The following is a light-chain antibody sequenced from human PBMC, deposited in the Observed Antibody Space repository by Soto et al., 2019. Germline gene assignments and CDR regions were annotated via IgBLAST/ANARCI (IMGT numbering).Light chain of an antibody. CDR3: LEYNNWPRWT. Sequence: DIVMTLSRATLSVSPVERATVSCRPSQIVSSDLAWYQQQPGQAPRLLIYDVSPRATGIPASFSGSGSGTDFTLTISSLQSEDFAVYYCLEYNNWPRWTFGQGTKVDI. V-gene: IGKV3-15*01. CDR1: QIVSSD. J-gene: IGKJ1*01. CDR2: DVS.